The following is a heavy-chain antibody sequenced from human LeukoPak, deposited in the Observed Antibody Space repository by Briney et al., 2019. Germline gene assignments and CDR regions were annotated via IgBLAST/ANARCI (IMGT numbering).Heavy chain of an antibody. CDR3: ARGGAARPDY. V-gene: IGHV3-48*01. CDR1: GFSLRMSG. J-gene: IGHJ4*01. Sequence: GGSLRLSCAAAGFSLRMSGMNWVRQAPGKGLEWVSYVSSSGNDVAYADSVKGRFTISRNSAKNLLFLQMNTLRAEDAAVYYCARGGAARPDYWGHGTLVTVSS. CDR2: VSSSGNDV. D-gene: IGHD6-6*01.